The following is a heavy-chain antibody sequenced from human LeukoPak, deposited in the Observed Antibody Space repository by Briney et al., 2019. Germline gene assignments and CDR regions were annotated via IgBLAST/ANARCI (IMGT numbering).Heavy chain of an antibody. CDR1: GYTFTGYY. J-gene: IGHJ5*02. CDR2: INPNSGGT. D-gene: IGHD3-3*01. Sequence: ASVKVSCKASGYTFTGYYMHWVRQAPGQGLEWMGWINPNSGGTNYAQKFQGRVTMTRDTSISTAYMELSRLRSDDTAVYYCAREKLGVVNWFDPWGQGTLVTVSS. V-gene: IGHV1-2*02. CDR3: AREKLGVVNWFDP.